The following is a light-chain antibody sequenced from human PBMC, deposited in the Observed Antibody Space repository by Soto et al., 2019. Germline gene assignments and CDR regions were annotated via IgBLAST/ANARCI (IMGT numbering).Light chain of an antibody. Sequence: QAVVTQEPSFSVSPGGTVTLTCALNSGSVSPSHCPSWYQQTPGQAPRILIHSTNTRSSGVPDRFSGSILGNKAALTITGAQADDESDYYCVLYMGGGISVFGGGTKL. CDR1: SGSVSPSHC. CDR3: VLYMGGGISV. CDR2: STN. J-gene: IGLJ3*02. V-gene: IGLV8-61*01.